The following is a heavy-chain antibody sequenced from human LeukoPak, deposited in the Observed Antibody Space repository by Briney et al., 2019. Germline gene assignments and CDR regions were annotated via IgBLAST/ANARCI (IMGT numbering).Heavy chain of an antibody. CDR2: IYSDNT. D-gene: IGHD4/OR15-4a*01. CDR1: GFTVSTNS. V-gene: IGHV3-53*01. Sequence: GGTLRLSCTVSGFTVSTNSMSWVRQAPGKGLEWVSFIYSDNTHYSDSVKGRFTISRGNSKNTLYLQMNSLRAEDTAVYYCARRTGAYSHPYDYWGQGTLVTVSS. J-gene: IGHJ4*02. CDR3: ARRTGAYSHPYDY.